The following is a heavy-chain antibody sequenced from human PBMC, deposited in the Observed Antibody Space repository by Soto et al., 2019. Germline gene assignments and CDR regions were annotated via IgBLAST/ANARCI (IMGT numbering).Heavy chain of an antibody. V-gene: IGHV4-4*07. CDR2: IYASGTT. CDR3: ARESRSELGTVEY. Sequence: SETLSLTCTVSGASISNYYWSWIRQPAGKGLECLGRIYASGTTTYNPSLRGRVTMSVDTSKNQFSLNLNSVTAADTAVYYCARESRSELGTVEYWGQGTMVTVYS. D-gene: IGHD1-1*01. CDR1: GASISNYY. J-gene: IGHJ4*02.